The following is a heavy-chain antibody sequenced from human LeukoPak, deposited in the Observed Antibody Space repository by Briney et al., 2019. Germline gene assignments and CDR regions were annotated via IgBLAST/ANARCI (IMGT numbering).Heavy chain of an antibody. V-gene: IGHV4-59*08. CDR1: GGSISSYY. CDR3: ARQAVGTVDY. D-gene: IGHD6-13*01. J-gene: IGHJ4*02. Sequence: PSETLSLTCTVSGGSISSYYWSWIRQPPGKGLEWIGYIHYSGSTNYNPSLKSRVAISVDTSKSQFSLKLSSVTAADTAVYYCARQAVGTVDYWGQGTLVTVSS. CDR2: IHYSGST.